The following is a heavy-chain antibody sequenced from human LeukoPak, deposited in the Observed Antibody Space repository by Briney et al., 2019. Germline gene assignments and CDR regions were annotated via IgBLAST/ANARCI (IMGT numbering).Heavy chain of an antibody. CDR2: TYNGGST. CDR1: GFTVSSNY. V-gene: IGHV3-53*01. CDR3: AREIIRHGSGSYYRKVMGYGMDV. Sequence: GGYLRLSCAASGFTVSSNYMSWVRPAPGKGREGVSVTYNGGSTYYADSVKGRFTISRDTSKNTLYLQMNSLRAEDTAVYYCAREIIRHGSGSYYRKVMGYGMDVWGQGTTVTVSS. J-gene: IGHJ6*02. D-gene: IGHD3-10*01.